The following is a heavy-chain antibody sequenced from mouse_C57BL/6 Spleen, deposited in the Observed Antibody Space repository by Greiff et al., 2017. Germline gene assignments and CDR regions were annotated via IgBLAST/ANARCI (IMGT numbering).Heavy chain of an antibody. Sequence: EVQLQQSGPELVKPGDSVKISCKASGYTFTDYYMNWVKQSHGKSLEWIGDINPNNGGTSYNQKFKGKATLTVDKSSSTAYMELRSLTSEDSAVYYCARSGGFFAYWGQGTLVTVSA. D-gene: IGHD3-2*02. CDR1: GYTFTDYY. J-gene: IGHJ3*01. V-gene: IGHV1-26*01. CDR2: INPNNGGT. CDR3: ARSGGFFAY.